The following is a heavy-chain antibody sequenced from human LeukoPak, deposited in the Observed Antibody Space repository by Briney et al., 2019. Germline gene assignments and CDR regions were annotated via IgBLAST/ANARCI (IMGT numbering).Heavy chain of an antibody. CDR3: AKVRDYKAGPHRYFDV. Sequence: GGSLRLSCAASEFTFSIYDMSWVRQAPGKGLEWVSSITGSGSGTTYADSVKGRFTISRDNSKTTLYLQMNSLRAEDTAVYYCAKVRDYKAGPHRYFDVWGRGTLVTVSS. J-gene: IGHJ2*01. CDR2: ITGSGSGT. CDR1: EFTFSIYD. V-gene: IGHV3-23*01. D-gene: IGHD3-10*01.